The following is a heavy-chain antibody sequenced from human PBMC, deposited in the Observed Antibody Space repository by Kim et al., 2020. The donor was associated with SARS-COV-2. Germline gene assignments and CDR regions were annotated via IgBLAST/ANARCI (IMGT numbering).Heavy chain of an antibody. J-gene: IGHJ4*02. CDR3: ARTGDVGFDY. D-gene: IGHD7-27*01. V-gene: IGHV3-72*01. Sequence: TTEYAASVKGRFTISRDDSKTSLYLQMNSLKTEDTAVYYCARTGDVGFDYWGQGTLVTVSS. CDR2: TT.